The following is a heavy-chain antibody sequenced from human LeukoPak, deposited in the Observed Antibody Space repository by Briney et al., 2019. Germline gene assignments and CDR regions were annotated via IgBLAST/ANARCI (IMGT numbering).Heavy chain of an antibody. J-gene: IGHJ4*02. Sequence: GGSLRLSCAASGFTFSSYSMNWVRQAPGKGLEWVSCISSSSSYIYYADSVKGRFTISRDNAKNSLYLQMNSLRAEDTAVYYCARARSTEYPGALYFDYWGQGTLVTVSS. CDR1: GFTFSSYS. D-gene: IGHD2/OR15-2a*01. CDR2: ISSSSSYI. CDR3: ARARSTEYPGALYFDY. V-gene: IGHV3-21*01.